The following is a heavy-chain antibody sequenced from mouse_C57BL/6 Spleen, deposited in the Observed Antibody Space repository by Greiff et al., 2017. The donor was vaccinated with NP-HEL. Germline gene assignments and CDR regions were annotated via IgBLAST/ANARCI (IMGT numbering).Heavy chain of an antibody. Sequence: QVQLQQPGAELVRPGTSVKLSCKASGYTFTSYWMHWVKQRPGQGLEWIGVIDPSDSYTNYNQKFKGKATLTVDTSSSTAYMQLSSLTSEDSAVYYCGYGNLGAMDYWGQGTSVTVSS. CDR1: GYTFTSYW. D-gene: IGHD2-1*01. J-gene: IGHJ4*01. CDR2: IDPSDSYT. CDR3: GYGNLGAMDY. V-gene: IGHV1-59*01.